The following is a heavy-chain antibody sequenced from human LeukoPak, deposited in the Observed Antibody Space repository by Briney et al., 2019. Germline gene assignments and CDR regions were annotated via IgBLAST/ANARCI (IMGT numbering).Heavy chain of an antibody. D-gene: IGHD2-15*01. J-gene: IGHJ4*02. V-gene: IGHV4-4*07. Sequence: SETLSLTCTVSGASTSNSFWSWIRQPAGKGLEWIGRNYSSGRTNYNPSLKSRVTLSIDTSNNQFSLKLTSVTAADTALYYCARAPAGCGGTCSFDYWGQGTLVTVSS. CDR3: ARAPAGCGGTCSFDY. CDR1: GASTSNSF. CDR2: NYSSGRT.